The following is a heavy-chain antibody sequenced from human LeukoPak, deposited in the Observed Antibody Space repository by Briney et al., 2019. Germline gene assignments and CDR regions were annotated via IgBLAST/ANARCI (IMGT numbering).Heavy chain of an antibody. CDR2: ISAYNGNT. J-gene: IGHJ4*02. CDR1: GYTFTSYG. V-gene: IGHV1-18*01. D-gene: IGHD1-26*01. CDR3: ARDRLGGLAYDY. Sequence: ASVKVSCKASGYTFTSYGISWVRQAPGQGLEWMGWISAYNGNTNYAQKLQGRVTMTTDTSTSTAYLELRSLRSDDTAVYYCARDRLGGLAYDYWGQGTLVTVSS.